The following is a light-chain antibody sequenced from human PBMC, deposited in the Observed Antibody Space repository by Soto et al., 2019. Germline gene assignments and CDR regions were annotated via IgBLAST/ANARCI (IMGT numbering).Light chain of an antibody. CDR2: EVS. V-gene: IGLV2-8*01. CDR1: SSDVGGYKY. Sequence: QSVLTQPPSASGSPGQSVTISCTGTSSDVGGYKYVSWYQQHPGKVPKLVIYEVSKRPSGVPDRFSGSKSGNTASLTVSGLQAEDEADYYCSSYAGSYSYVFGTGTKATVL. CDR3: SSYAGSYSYV. J-gene: IGLJ1*01.